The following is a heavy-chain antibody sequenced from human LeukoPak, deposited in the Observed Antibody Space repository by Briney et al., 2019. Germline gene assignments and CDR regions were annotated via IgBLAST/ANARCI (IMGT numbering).Heavy chain of an antibody. D-gene: IGHD2-2*01. Sequence: PGGSLRLSCAASGFTFSSYWMSWVRQAPGKGLEWVANIEQDGSEKSYVDSVKGRFTISRVNAKNSLYLQMDSLRAEDTAVYYCARDGAYCSSTSCYHYGMDVWGQGTTVTVSS. CDR3: ARDGAYCSSTSCYHYGMDV. CDR2: IEQDGSEK. J-gene: IGHJ6*02. CDR1: GFTFSSYW. V-gene: IGHV3-7*03.